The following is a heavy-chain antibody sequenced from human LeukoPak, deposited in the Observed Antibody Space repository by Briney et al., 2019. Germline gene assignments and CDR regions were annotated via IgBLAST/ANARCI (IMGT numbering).Heavy chain of an antibody. J-gene: IGHJ4*02. CDR3: ARYRAYYYGSGRNPADY. CDR1: GFTFSSYW. CDR2: IKQDGSEK. Sequence: GGSLRLSCAASGFTFSSYWMSWVRQAPGKGLEWVANIKQDGSEKYYVDSVKGRFTISTDNAKNSLYLQMNSLRAEDTAVYYCARYRAYYYGSGRNPADYWGQGTLVTVSS. D-gene: IGHD3-10*01. V-gene: IGHV3-7*01.